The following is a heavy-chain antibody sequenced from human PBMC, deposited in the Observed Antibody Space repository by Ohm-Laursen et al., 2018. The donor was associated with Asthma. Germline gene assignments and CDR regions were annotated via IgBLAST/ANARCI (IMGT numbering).Heavy chain of an antibody. CDR1: GFTFSSYS. J-gene: IGHJ6*02. D-gene: IGHD2-2*01. V-gene: IGHV3-30-3*01. CDR3: ARDPENCSSTSCRYYYYYGMDV. CDR2: IAYDGSSK. Sequence: SLRLSCAATGFTFSSYSMHWVRQAPGKGLEWVAVIAYDGSSKYYADSVKGRFTASRDNSKNTMYLQINSLRTEDTAVYYCARDPENCSSTSCRYYYYYGMDVWGQGTTVTVSS.